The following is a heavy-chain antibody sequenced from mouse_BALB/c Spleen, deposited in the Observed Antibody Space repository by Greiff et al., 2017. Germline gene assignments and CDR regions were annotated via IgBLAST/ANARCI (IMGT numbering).Heavy chain of an antibody. J-gene: IGHJ1*01. D-gene: IGHD2-3*01. CDR1: GFYINDTY. Sequence: EVQLQQSGAELVKPGASVKLSCTASGFYINDTYMHWVKQRPEQGLEWIGRIDPANGNTKYDPKFQGKATITADTSSNTAYLQLSSLTSEDTPVYYCARGDGSRYFDVWGAGTTVTVSS. CDR2: IDPANGNT. V-gene: IGHV14-3*02. CDR3: ARGDGSRYFDV.